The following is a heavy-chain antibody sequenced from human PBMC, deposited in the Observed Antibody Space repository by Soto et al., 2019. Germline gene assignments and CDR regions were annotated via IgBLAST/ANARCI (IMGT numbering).Heavy chain of an antibody. CDR1: GYTFSNYD. D-gene: IGHD3-10*01. Sequence: QVQLVQSGAELKKPGASVKVSCKASGYTFSNYDMNWVRQATGQGPEWIGWVNPNNGDTGYAQKLQGRVPLTTDISTTTAYMELTSLRSEDTAIHYCAKVSREGSAIDFDYWGQGTLITVSS. V-gene: IGHV1-8*01. CDR3: AKVSREGSAIDFDY. CDR2: VNPNNGDT. J-gene: IGHJ4*02.